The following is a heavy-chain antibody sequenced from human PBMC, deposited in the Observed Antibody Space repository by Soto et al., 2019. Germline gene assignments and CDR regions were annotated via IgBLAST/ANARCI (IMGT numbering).Heavy chain of an antibody. CDR3: ARASDCSSTSCYYWLDP. CDR2: ISSSSSYI. CDR1: GFTFSSYI. Sequence: GGSLRLSCAASGFTFSSYIMNWVRQATGKGLEWVSSISSSSSYIYYADSVKGRFTISRDNAKNSLYLQMNSLRAEDTAVYYCARASDCSSTSCYYWLDPWGQGTLVTVSS. J-gene: IGHJ5*02. D-gene: IGHD2-2*01. V-gene: IGHV3-21*01.